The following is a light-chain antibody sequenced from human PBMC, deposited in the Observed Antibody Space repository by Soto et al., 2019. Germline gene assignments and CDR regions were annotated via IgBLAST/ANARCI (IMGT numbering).Light chain of an antibody. CDR3: AAWDDSLSGVV. V-gene: IGLV1-47*01. CDR1: SSNIGSNY. Sequence: QPVLTQPPSASGTPGQRVTIYCAGSSSNIGSNYVFWYQHLPGTAPKLLIYRNNQRPSGVPDRFSGSKSGTSASLAISGLRPEDETDYYCAAWDDSLSGVVFGGGTKLTVL. CDR2: RNN. J-gene: IGLJ2*01.